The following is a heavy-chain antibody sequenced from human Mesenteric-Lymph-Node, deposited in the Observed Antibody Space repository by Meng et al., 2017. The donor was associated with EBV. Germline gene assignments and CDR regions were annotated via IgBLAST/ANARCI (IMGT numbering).Heavy chain of an antibody. V-gene: IGHV4-30-2*01. Sequence: QLQRQGSGSGLGKPSQTLSLTCAVSGGSISSGGYSWSWIRQPPGKGLEWIGYIYHSGSTYYNPSLKSRVTISVDRSKNQFSLKLSSVTAADTAVYYCARCIAAAGTSWFDPWGQGTLVTVSS. CDR2: IYHSGST. CDR1: GGSISSGGYS. CDR3: ARCIAAAGTSWFDP. D-gene: IGHD6-13*01. J-gene: IGHJ5*02.